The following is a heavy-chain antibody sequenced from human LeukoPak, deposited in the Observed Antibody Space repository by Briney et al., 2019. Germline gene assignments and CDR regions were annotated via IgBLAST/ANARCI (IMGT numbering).Heavy chain of an antibody. J-gene: IGHJ4*02. D-gene: IGHD1-26*01. Sequence: GGSLRLSCAASGFTFSSHAMSWVRQAPGKGLEGVSGISGSGGSRYYADSMKGRFTISRDNSKNTLYVQMNSLRAEDTAVYYCAKGISGSFGTYYFDYWGQGTLVTVSS. CDR3: AKGISGSFGTYYFDY. V-gene: IGHV3-23*01. CDR1: GFTFSSHA. CDR2: ISGSGGSR.